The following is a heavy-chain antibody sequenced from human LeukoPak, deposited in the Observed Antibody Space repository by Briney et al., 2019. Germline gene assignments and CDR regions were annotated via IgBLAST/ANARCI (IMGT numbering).Heavy chain of an antibody. Sequence: PGGSLRLSCAASGFTFSSYEMNWGRQAPGKGLEWGSYISSRGSTIYYADSVKGRFTISKDNDKNSLYLQMNSLRAEDTAVYYCAREVVTMVRGVTYYYYYGMDVWGQGTTVTVSS. CDR3: AREVVTMVRGVTYYYYYGMDV. CDR1: GFTFSSYE. V-gene: IGHV3-48*03. J-gene: IGHJ6*02. D-gene: IGHD3-10*01. CDR2: ISSRGSTI.